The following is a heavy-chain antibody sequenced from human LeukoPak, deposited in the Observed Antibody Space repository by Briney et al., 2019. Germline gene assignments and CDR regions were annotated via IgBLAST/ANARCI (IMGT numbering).Heavy chain of an antibody. CDR2: ISSSSSTI. D-gene: IGHD6-13*01. CDR3: ARDLTGSSSSRTF. Sequence: GGSLRLSCAASGFTFSSYNMNWVRQAPGKGLEWVSYISSSSSTIYYADSVKGRLTISRDNAKNSLYLQMNSLRAEDTAVYYCARDLTGSSSSRTFWGQGTLVTVSS. J-gene: IGHJ4*02. V-gene: IGHV3-48*01. CDR1: GFTFSSYN.